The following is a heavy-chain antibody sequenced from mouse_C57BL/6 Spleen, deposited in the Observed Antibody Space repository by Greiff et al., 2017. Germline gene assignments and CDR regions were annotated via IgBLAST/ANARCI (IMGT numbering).Heavy chain of an antibody. CDR3: ARYYGYDRGYFDY. CDR2: IDPSDSYT. D-gene: IGHD2-2*01. Sequence: VQLQQSGAELVMPGASVKLSCKASGYTFTSYWMPWVKQRPGQGLEWIGEIDPSDSYTNYNQKFKGKSTLTVDKSSSTAYMQLSSLTSEDSAVYYCARYYGYDRGYFDYWGQGTTLTVSS. V-gene: IGHV1-69*01. J-gene: IGHJ2*01. CDR1: GYTFTSYW.